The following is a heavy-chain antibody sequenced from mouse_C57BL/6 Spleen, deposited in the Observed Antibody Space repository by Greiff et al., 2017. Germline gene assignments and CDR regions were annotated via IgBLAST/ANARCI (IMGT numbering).Heavy chain of an antibody. Sequence: VQLQQPGAELVMPGASVKLSCKASGYTFTSYWMHWVKQRPGQGLEWIGEIDPSDSYTNYNQKFKGKSTLTVDKSSSTAYMQLSSLTSEDSAVYYCARDGSSSPGFAYWGQGTLVTVSA. CDR1: GYTFTSYW. V-gene: IGHV1-69*01. D-gene: IGHD1-1*01. CDR2: IDPSDSYT. J-gene: IGHJ3*01. CDR3: ARDGSSSPGFAY.